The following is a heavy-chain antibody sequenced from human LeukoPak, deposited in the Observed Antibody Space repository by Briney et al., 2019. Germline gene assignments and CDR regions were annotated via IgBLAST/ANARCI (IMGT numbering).Heavy chain of an antibody. Sequence: PGGSLRLSCVASGFTVSGSYLSWVRQAPGKELEWVSVIYRDGETYYAGSVKGRFTISRDNAKNSLYLQMNSLRAEDAAVYYCARDRRGSGSPTIDYWGQGTLVTVSS. CDR3: ARDRRGSGSPTIDY. CDR2: IYRDGET. D-gene: IGHD3-10*01. J-gene: IGHJ4*02. CDR1: GFTVSGSY. V-gene: IGHV3-66*01.